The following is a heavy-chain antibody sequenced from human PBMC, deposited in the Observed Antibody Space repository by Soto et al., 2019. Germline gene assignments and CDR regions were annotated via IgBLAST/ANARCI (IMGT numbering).Heavy chain of an antibody. Sequence: MHRMPHAPGKKKEWVAVISYAGNNIYYADSVKGRFTISRDNSGNTLYLEMSSLRGEDTAVYYCEIVFYSVVHNGDVHYLRTRRSSDL. V-gene: IGHV3-30*03. CDR3: EIVFYSVVHNGDVHYLRTRRSSDL. D-gene: IGHD3-16*01. J-gene: IGHJ2*01. CDR2: ISYAGNNI.